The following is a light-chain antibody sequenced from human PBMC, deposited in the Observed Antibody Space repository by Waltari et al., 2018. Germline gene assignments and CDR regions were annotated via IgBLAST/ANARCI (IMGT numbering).Light chain of an antibody. V-gene: IGKV3-20*01. J-gene: IGKJ4*01. CDR3: QQYDGSVLT. CDR2: GAS. Sequence: IVLTQSPDTLYLSQGQRATLSCRASQTINNNFLVWYQQKPGPAPRLIIHGASSRATGFPDRFSGSGSGTDFTLTISSLKPEDSAVYYCQQYDGSVLTFGGGTKVEI. CDR1: QTINNNF.